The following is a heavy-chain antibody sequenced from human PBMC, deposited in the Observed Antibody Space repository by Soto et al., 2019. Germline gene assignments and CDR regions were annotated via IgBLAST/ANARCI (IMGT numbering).Heavy chain of an antibody. CDR1: GASIRSYY. CDR2: IYYSGST. CDR3: ARSPRGHQLTH. J-gene: IGHJ4*02. Sequence: PSETLSLTCSVSGASIRSYYWTWIRQPPGKGLEWIGYIYYSGSTYYNPSLKSRVTISVGTSKNHFSLKLTSVTAADTAVYYCARSPRGHQLTHLGQGTLVTVSS. D-gene: IGHD2-2*01. V-gene: IGHV4-59*01.